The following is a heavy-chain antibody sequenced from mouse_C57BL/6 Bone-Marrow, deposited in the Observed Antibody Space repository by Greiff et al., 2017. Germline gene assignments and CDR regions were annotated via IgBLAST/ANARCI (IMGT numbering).Heavy chain of an antibody. Sequence: ESGGDLVKPGGSLKLSCAASGFTFSSYGMSWVRQTPDKRLEWVATISSGGSYTYYPDSVKGRFTISRDNAKNTLYRQMSSLKSEDTAMYYCARHGNYVPYYAMDYWGQGTSVTVSS. V-gene: IGHV5-6*01. CDR3: ARHGNYVPYYAMDY. CDR2: ISSGGSYT. J-gene: IGHJ4*01. D-gene: IGHD1-1*01. CDR1: GFTFSSYG.